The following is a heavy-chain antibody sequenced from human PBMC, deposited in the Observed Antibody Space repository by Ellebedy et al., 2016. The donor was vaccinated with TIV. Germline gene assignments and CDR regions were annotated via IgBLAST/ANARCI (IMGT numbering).Heavy chain of an antibody. CDR1: GFTFSYYV. V-gene: IGHV3-33*08. CDR2: IWYDGSNK. J-gene: IGHJ6*02. Sequence: GGSLRLSCAASGFTFSYYVMNWVRQAPGKGLEWVAVIWYDGSNKYYADSVKGRFTISRDNSKNTLYLQMNSLRAEDTAVYYCARESSSNYYYYGMDVWGQGTTVTASS. CDR3: ARESSSNYYYYGMDV.